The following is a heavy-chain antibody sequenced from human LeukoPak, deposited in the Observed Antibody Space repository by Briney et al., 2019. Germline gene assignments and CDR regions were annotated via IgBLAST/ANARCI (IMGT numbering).Heavy chain of an antibody. CDR2: INPNSAGT. CDR1: GYTFTGYY. CDR3: AREWELSSGQYYFDY. Sequence: ASVKVSCKASGYTFTGYYMHWVRQAPGQGLEWMGWINPNSAGTNYAQKFQGRVTMTRDTSISTAYMELSRLRSDDTAVYYCAREWELSSGQYYFDYWGQGTLVTVSS. D-gene: IGHD1-26*01. V-gene: IGHV1-2*02. J-gene: IGHJ4*02.